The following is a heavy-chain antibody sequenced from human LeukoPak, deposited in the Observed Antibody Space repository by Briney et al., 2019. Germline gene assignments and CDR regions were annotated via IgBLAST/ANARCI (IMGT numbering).Heavy chain of an antibody. V-gene: IGHV3-72*01. D-gene: IGHD3-9*01. CDR1: GFTFCDHY. Sequence: GGSLRLSCAASGFTFCDHYMDWVRQAPGKGLEGVGRTRNKANSYTTEYAASVKGRLTISRDDSKNSLYLQMNSLKTEDTAVYYCALTSRADYFDYWGQGTLVTVSS. J-gene: IGHJ4*02. CDR3: ALTSRADYFDY. CDR2: TRNKANSYTT.